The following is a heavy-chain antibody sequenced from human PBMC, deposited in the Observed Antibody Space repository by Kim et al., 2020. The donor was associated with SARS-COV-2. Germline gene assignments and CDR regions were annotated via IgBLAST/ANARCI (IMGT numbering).Heavy chain of an antibody. Sequence: SETLSLTCTVSGCSISSYYWSWIRQPPGKGLEWIGYIYYSGSTNYYPSSKSRVTISVDTSKNQFSLKLSSVTAADTAVYYCSRGGIWFGDYYYYGMDVWGQGTTFTVSS. CDR2: IYYSGST. D-gene: IGHD3-10*01. CDR3: SRGGIWFGDYYYYGMDV. CDR1: GCSISSYY. J-gene: IGHJ6*02. V-gene: IGHV4-59*01.